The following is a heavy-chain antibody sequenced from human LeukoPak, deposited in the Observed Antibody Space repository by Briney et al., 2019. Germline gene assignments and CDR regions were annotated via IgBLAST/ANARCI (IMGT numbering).Heavy chain of an antibody. J-gene: IGHJ3*02. CDR1: GGTFSSYA. V-gene: IGHV1-69*01. CDR3: ARSGVPAAMRGSAFDI. D-gene: IGHD2-2*01. CDR2: IIPSFGTA. Sequence: ASVKVSCKASGGTFSSYAISWVRQAPGQGLEWMGGIIPSFGTAKYARKFQGRVTITADESTSTAYMELSSLRSEDTAVYYCARSGVPAAMRGSAFDIWGQGTMVTVSS.